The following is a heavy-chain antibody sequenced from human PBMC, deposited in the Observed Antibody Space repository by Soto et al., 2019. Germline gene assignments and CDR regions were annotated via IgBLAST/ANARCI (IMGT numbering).Heavy chain of an antibody. V-gene: IGHV3-53*01. Sequence: GGSLRLSCAASGFTVSSNYMSWVRQAPGKGLEWVSVIYSGGSTYYADSVKGRFTISRDNSKNTLYLQMNSLGAEDTAVYYCASEVIVAGFDYWGQGTLVTVSS. CDR2: IYSGGST. J-gene: IGHJ4*02. CDR1: GFTVSSNY. CDR3: ASEVIVAGFDY. D-gene: IGHD6-19*01.